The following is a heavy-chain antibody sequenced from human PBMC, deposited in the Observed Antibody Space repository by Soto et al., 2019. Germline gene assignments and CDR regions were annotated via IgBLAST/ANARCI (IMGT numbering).Heavy chain of an antibody. CDR1: GGTFSSYT. CDR3: VRDIMGIAVAEDDY. D-gene: IGHD6-19*01. Sequence: QVQLVQSGAEVKKPGSSVKVSCKASGGTFSSYTISWVRQAPGQGLEWMGRIIPILGIANYAQKFQGRVTITADKSTSTAYMELSSLRSEDTAVYYCVRDIMGIAVAEDDYWGQGTLVTVSS. J-gene: IGHJ4*02. CDR2: IIPILGIA. V-gene: IGHV1-69*08.